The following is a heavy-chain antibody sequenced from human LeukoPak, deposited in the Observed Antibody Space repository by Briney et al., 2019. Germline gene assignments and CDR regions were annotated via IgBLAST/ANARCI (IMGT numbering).Heavy chain of an antibody. CDR2: IYYSGST. CDR3: ARQLLPYDSSGYPHGMDV. Sequence: SETLSLTCTVSGGSISSSSYYWGWIRQPPGKGLEWIGSIYYSGSTYYNPSLKSRVTISVDTSKNQFSLKLSSVTAADTAVYYCARQLLPYDSSGYPHGMDVWGQGTTVTVSS. J-gene: IGHJ6*02. CDR1: GGSISSSSYY. D-gene: IGHD3-22*01. V-gene: IGHV4-39*01.